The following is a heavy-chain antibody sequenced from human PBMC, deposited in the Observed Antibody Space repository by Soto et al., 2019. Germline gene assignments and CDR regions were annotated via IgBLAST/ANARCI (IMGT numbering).Heavy chain of an antibody. J-gene: IGHJ4*02. CDR2: ISYDGTNK. Sequence: QVQLVESGGGVVQPGRSLRLSCVPSGFTFSSYAMHWVRQAPGKGLEWVAIISYDGTNKYYADSVRGRFTISRDNSKNTLYLQMNSLRVEDTALSYCVKDRGRYCSGGTCYLFDSWGQGALVTVSS. D-gene: IGHD2-15*01. CDR3: VKDRGRYCSGGTCYLFDS. V-gene: IGHV3-30*04. CDR1: GFTFSSYA.